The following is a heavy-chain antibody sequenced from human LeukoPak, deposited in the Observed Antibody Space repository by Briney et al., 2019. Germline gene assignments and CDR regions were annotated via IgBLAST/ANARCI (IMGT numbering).Heavy chain of an antibody. J-gene: IGHJ3*02. CDR2: IWYEGSNK. CDR1: GFTFSRYR. Sequence: GGSLRLSCPGSGFTFSRYRMHWVRQAPGKGLEGVAGIWYEGSNKYYADSVEGRFSISRDNSKNTVYLQMNSLRAEDTAVYDCARPPMVRGVIITGDDVFDIWGQGTMVTVSS. CDR3: ARPPMVRGVIITGDDVFDI. V-gene: IGHV3-33*01. D-gene: IGHD3-10*01.